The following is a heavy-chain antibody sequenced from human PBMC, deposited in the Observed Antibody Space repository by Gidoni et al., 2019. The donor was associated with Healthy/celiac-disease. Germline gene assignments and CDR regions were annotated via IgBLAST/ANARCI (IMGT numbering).Heavy chain of an antibody. V-gene: IGHV3-64D*06. CDR3: VKVPRDRLTGGTGAFYI. J-gene: IGHJ3*02. CDR2: ISSNGGST. D-gene: IGHD7-27*01. CDR1: GFTCRSYA. Sequence: EVQQVESGGGLVQHGGSLRLSCSASGFTCRSYAMHWVRQAPGTGLEYVSAISSNGGSTYYAYSVKGRFTISRDNSKNTLYLQMSSLRAEDTAVYYCVKVPRDRLTGGTGAFYIWGQGTMVTVSS.